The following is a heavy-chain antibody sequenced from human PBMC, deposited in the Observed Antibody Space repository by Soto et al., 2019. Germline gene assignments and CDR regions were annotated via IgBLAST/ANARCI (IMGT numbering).Heavy chain of an antibody. CDR2: ISYSGST. CDR1: GGSFTSGGYY. CDR3: ARDRRAARDGMDV. V-gene: IGHV4-31*03. D-gene: IGHD6-25*01. J-gene: IGHJ6*02. Sequence: QVLLQESGPGLVKPSETLSLTCTVSGGSFTSGGYYWTWIRQLPGKGLEWLGYISYSGSTYYNPSRKRRVVISKDLSKKQCSLKLTSVTAADTAVYFCARDRRAARDGMDVWGQGTTVIVSS.